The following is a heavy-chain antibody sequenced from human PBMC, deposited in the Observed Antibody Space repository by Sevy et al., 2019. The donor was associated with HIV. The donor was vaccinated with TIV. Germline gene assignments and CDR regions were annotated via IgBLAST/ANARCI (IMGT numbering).Heavy chain of an antibody. CDR3: ACEWGPELGLPHSWLGY. V-gene: IGHV1-8*01. D-gene: IGHD1-7*01. Sequence: ASVKVSCKASGYTFTSYDINWVRQATGQGLEWIGWMNPDSGNTGSAQKFQGRVTMTRNTSIATAYMELSGLRSEDTAVYYCACEWGPELGLPHSWLGYWGQGTLVTVSS. J-gene: IGHJ4*02. CDR2: MNPDSGNT. CDR1: GYTFTSYD.